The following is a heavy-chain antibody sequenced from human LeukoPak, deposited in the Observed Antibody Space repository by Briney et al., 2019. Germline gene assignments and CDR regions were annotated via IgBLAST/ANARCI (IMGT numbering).Heavy chain of an antibody. Sequence: SETLSLTCTVSGGSISSYYWSWIRQPPGKGLEWIGYIYYSGSTNYNPSLKSRVTISVDTSKNQFSLKLSSVTAADTAVYYCARDRYGMDVWGQGTTVTVSS. J-gene: IGHJ6*02. V-gene: IGHV4-59*01. CDR3: ARDRYGMDV. CDR1: GGSISSYY. CDR2: IYYSGST.